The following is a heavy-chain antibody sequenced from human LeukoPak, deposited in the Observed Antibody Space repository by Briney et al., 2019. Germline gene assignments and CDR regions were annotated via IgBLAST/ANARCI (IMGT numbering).Heavy chain of an antibody. Sequence: GGSLRLSCAASGFTFSSYWMHWVRQAPGKGLVWVSRINSDGSSTSYADSVKGRFTISRDNAKNTLYLQMNSLRAEDTAAYYCARDRRYSSSWYELRGWFDPWGQGTLVTVSS. CDR1: GFTFSSYW. D-gene: IGHD6-13*01. CDR3: ARDRRYSSSWYELRGWFDP. V-gene: IGHV3-74*01. CDR2: INSDGSST. J-gene: IGHJ5*02.